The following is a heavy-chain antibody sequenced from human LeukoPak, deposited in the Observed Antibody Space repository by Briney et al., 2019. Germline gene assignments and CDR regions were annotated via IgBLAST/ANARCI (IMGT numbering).Heavy chain of an antibody. D-gene: IGHD6-13*01. V-gene: IGHV4-59*08. CDR2: IYYSGNT. CDR1: GGSINSFY. J-gene: IGHJ5*02. CDR3: ARRSSRARGWLDP. Sequence: SETLSLTCIVSGGSINSFYWSWIRQAPGKGLEWIGNIYYSGNTNYNPSLKSRVTISIDTSKNQFSLKLSSVTAAKTAVYYCARRSSRARGWLDPWGQGTLVTVPS.